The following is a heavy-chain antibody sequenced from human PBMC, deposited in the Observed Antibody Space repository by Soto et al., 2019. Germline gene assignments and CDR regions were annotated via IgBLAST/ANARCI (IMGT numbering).Heavy chain of an antibody. CDR1: GFTFSSYE. CDR2: ISSSGSTI. V-gene: IGHV3-48*03. CDR3: AREYSSSDNWFDP. Sequence: GGSLRLSCAASGFTFSSYEMNWVRQAPGKGLEWVSYISSSGSTIYYADSVKGRFTISRDNAKNSLYLQMNSLRAEDTAVYYCAREYSSSDNWFDPRGQGTLVTVSS. J-gene: IGHJ5*02. D-gene: IGHD6-6*01.